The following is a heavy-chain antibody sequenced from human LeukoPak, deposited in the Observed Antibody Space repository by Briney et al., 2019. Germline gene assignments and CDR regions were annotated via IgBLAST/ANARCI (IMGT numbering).Heavy chain of an antibody. Sequence: GGSLRLSCAASGFTFSDYYMSWIRQAPGKGLEWVSYISSSGSTIYYADSVKGRFTISRDNAKNSLYLQMNSLRAEDTALYYCAKAAGYYYDSSGPGGWWGQGTLVTVSS. CDR2: ISSSGSTI. CDR3: AKAAGYYYDSSGPGGW. CDR1: GFTFSDYY. D-gene: IGHD3-22*01. J-gene: IGHJ4*02. V-gene: IGHV3-11*01.